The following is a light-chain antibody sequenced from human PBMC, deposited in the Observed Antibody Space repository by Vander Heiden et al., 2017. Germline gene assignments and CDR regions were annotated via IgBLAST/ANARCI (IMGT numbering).Light chain of an antibody. CDR3: QVWDSSSDPPNWV. Sequence: SYVLTQPPSVSVAPGQTARITCGGNNIGSKSVHWYQQKPGQAPVLVVYDDGDLPLGIPERFSGSNSGNTATLTISRVEAGDEADYYCQVWDSSSDPPNWVFGGGTKLTGL. CDR1: NIGSKS. J-gene: IGLJ3*02. V-gene: IGLV3-21*02. CDR2: DDG.